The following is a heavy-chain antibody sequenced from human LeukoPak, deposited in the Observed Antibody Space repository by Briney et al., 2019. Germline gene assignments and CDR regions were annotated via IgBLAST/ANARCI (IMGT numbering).Heavy chain of an antibody. CDR1: GYTFTSNY. J-gene: IGHJ4*02. Sequence: ASVKVSCKASGYTFTSNYMHWVRHAPRQGLEWMGIINPSGGSTSYAQKFQGRVTMTRDTSTSTVYMELSSLRSEDTAVYYCARDGTMITFGGVIVTHYFDYWGQGTLVTVSS. CDR2: INPSGGST. CDR3: ARDGTMITFGGVIVTHYFDY. V-gene: IGHV1-46*01. D-gene: IGHD3-16*02.